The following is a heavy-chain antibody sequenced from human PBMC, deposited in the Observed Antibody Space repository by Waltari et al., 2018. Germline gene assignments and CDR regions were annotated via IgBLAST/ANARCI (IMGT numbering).Heavy chain of an antibody. CDR3: ARGLTYYDFWSGYYPATYFDY. J-gene: IGHJ4*02. CDR1: GGSISSGGYY. V-gene: IGHV4-31*03. Sequence: QVQLQESGPGLVKPSQTLSLTCTVSGGSISSGGYYWSWIRQHPGKGLEWIGYIYYSGGTYYNPSLKSRVTISVDTSKNQFSLKLSSVTAADTAVYYCARGLTYYDFWSGYYPATYFDYWGQGTLVTVSS. D-gene: IGHD3-3*01. CDR2: IYYSGGT.